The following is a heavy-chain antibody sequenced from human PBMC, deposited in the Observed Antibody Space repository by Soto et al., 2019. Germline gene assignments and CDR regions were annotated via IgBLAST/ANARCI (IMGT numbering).Heavy chain of an antibody. Sequence: XSVKVSCEASGYMFTKSAMHWVRQAPGQRLEWMGWISGDSGNTKYSPKLQDRVTITRDTSASTAYMELSSLRSEDTALYYCARDGVAAGNINFDYWGQGTLVTVSS. J-gene: IGHJ4*01. CDR1: GYMFTKSA. CDR3: ARDGVAAGNINFDY. V-gene: IGHV1-3*01. D-gene: IGHD6-19*01. CDR2: ISGDSGNT.